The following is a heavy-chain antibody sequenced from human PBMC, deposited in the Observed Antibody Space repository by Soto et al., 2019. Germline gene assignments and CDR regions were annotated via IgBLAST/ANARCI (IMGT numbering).Heavy chain of an antibody. CDR1: GDSISVGAAF. D-gene: IGHD6-13*01. V-gene: IGHV4-30-4*01. CDR2: VYYSGSS. CDR3: AKARGSSWYDAFDI. J-gene: IGHJ3*02. Sequence: SETLSLTCTVSGDSISVGAAFWIWIRQPPGKGLEWIANVYYSGSSYYNPSLKSRLTISVDTTKNQFSLQLKSMTAEDTAVYYCAKARGSSWYDAFDIWGQGTMVTVSS.